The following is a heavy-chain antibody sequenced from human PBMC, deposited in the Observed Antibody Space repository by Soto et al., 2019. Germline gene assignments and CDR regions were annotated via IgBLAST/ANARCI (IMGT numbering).Heavy chain of an antibody. D-gene: IGHD1-26*01. V-gene: IGHV3-30*03. CDR2: ISRDGGTK. Sequence: QVQLVESGGGVVQPGRSLRLSCAVSGFTVSTYGMHWVRQAPGKGLEWVAVISRDGGTKYYADSVKGRFTISRDNSRNTLVREMDSLRGDDRAVYYGTWEAASGYWGQGTLVTVSS. CDR1: GFTVSTYG. J-gene: IGHJ4*02. CDR3: TWEAASGY.